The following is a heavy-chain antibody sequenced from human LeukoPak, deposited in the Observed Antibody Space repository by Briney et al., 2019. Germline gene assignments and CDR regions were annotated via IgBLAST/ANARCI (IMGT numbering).Heavy chain of an antibody. CDR2: RWHDGSKI. Sequence: HSGGSLRLSCAASELILSNYAMHWVRQAPGKGLEWVAIRWHDGSKIYYADSVKGRFTISRGSAKNTLDLQMNSLTLEDTAVYYCAREDSGGYSLDSWGQGTLVTVSS. V-gene: IGHV3-33*01. J-gene: IGHJ4*02. CDR1: ELILSNYA. CDR3: AREDSGGYSLDS. D-gene: IGHD3-22*01.